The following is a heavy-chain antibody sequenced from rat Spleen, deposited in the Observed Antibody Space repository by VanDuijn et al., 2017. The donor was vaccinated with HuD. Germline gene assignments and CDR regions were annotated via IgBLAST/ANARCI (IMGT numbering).Heavy chain of an antibody. CDR2: ISYDGDNT. D-gene: IGHD5-1*01. J-gene: IGHJ2*01. CDR1: GFTFSDYY. V-gene: IGHV5-20*01. CDR3: TTNNWFDY. Sequence: EVQLVESGGGLVQPGRSLKLSCAASGFTFSDYYMAWVRQAPTKGLEWVAYISYDGDNTYYRDPVKGRFTISRDNAKSTLYLQMDSLRSEDTATYYCTTNNWFDYWGQGVMVTVSS.